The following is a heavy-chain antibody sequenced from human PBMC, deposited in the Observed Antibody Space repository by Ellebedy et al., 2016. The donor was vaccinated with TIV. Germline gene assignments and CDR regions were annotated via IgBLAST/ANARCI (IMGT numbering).Heavy chain of an antibody. D-gene: IGHD7-27*01. CDR1: GFTVKTNY. J-gene: IGHJ4*02. V-gene: IGHV3-53*01. CDR2: IHSGGTA. Sequence: GESLKISCAASGFTVKTNYMSWVRQAPGKGLEWVSVIHSGGTAYYADSVKARFTISRDKSTNTLHLQMDNLSAEDTAVYYCATFNWGSDYFEDWGQGTLVTVSS. CDR3: ATFNWGSDYFED.